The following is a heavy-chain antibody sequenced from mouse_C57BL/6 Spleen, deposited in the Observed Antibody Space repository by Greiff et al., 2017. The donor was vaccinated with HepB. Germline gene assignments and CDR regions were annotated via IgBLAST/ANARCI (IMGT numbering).Heavy chain of an antibody. J-gene: IGHJ3*01. CDR1: GYSFTGYY. CDR2: IDPANGNT. V-gene: IGHV1-42*01. Sequence: VQLQQSGPELVKPGASVKISCKASGYSFTGYYMNWVKQSPEKSLEWIGRIDPANGNTKYAPKFQGKATITADTSSNTAYLQLSSLTSEDTAIYYCARSDYDYDGFAYWGQGTLVTVSA. D-gene: IGHD2-4*01. CDR3: ARSDYDYDGFAY.